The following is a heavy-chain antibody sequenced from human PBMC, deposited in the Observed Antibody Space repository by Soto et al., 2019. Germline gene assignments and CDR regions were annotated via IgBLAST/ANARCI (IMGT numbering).Heavy chain of an antibody. CDR2: INPSGGST. CDR3: ARAGYDSSGYYYRDSNWFDP. Sequence: ASVKVSCKASGYTFTSYYMHWVRQAPGQGLEWMGIINPSGGSTSYAQKFQGRVTMTRDTSTSTVYMELSSLRSEDTAVYYCARAGYDSSGYYYRDSNWFDPRGQGTLVTVSS. D-gene: IGHD3-22*01. J-gene: IGHJ5*02. V-gene: IGHV1-46*01. CDR1: GYTFTSYY.